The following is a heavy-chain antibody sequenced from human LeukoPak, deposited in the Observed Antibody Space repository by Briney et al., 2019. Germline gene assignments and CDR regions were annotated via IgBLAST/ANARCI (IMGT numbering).Heavy chain of an antibody. J-gene: IGHJ4*02. D-gene: IGHD6-13*01. V-gene: IGHV4-39*01. CDR1: GGSISSSSYY. CDR2: IYYSGST. CDR3: ARHVMDSSSWENFDY. Sequence: PSETLSVTCTVSGGSISSSSYYWGWIRQPPGEGLEWIGSIYYSGSTYYNPSLKSRVTISVDTSKNQFSLKLSSVTAADTAVYYCARHVMDSSSWENFDYWGQGTLVTVSS.